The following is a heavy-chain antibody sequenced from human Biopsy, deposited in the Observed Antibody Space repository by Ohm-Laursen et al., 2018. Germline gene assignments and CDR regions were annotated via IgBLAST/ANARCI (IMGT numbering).Heavy chain of an antibody. CDR2: ISPKSGGT. CDR1: GFSFTGYY. CDR3: ALQSVAQMKNFDY. V-gene: IGHV1-2*02. J-gene: IGHJ4*02. Sequence: SVKVSCKASGFSFTGYYIHWVRQAPGQGLEWMGWISPKSGGTNYAQKVQGNITMTKNTSMSTAYMEMSRLRSEDTAVYYCALQSVAQMKNFDYWGQGTLVTVSS. D-gene: IGHD6-19*01.